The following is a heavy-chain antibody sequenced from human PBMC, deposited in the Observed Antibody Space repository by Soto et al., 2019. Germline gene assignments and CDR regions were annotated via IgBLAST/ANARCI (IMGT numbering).Heavy chain of an antibody. CDR3: ARDTAMVTRHLYYYYGMDV. D-gene: IGHD5-18*01. Sequence: SQTLSLTCAISGDSVSSNSAAWNWIRQSPSRGLEWLGGTYYRSKWYNDYAVSVKSRITINPDTSKNQFSLQLNSVTPEDTAVYYCARDTAMVTRHLYYYYGMDVWGQGTTVTVSS. V-gene: IGHV6-1*01. J-gene: IGHJ6*02. CDR1: GDSVSSNSAA. CDR2: TYYRSKWYN.